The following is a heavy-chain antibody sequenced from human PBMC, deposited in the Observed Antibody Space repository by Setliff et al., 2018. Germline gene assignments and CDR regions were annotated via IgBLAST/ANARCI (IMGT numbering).Heavy chain of an antibody. Sequence: AGGSLRLSCAASGFTLNNYAMKWFRRAPGKGLEWVSGVSGSGDNTYYADSVKGRFTISRDNSKNTLYLQMNNLRDEDTAVYYCANHNPARWAVYTTPIDSWGQGTPVTVSS. D-gene: IGHD6-19*01. J-gene: IGHJ4*02. CDR3: ANHNPARWAVYTTPIDS. CDR1: GFTLNNYA. CDR2: VSGSGDNT. V-gene: IGHV3-23*01.